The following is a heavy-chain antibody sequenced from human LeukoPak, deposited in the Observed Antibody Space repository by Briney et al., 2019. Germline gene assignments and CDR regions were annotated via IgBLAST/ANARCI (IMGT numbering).Heavy chain of an antibody. J-gene: IGHJ5*02. Sequence: ASVKVSCKASGGTFSSYTISWVRQAPGQGLEWMGRIIPILGIANYAQKFQGRVTITADKSTSTAYMELSSLRSEDTAVYYCARDREGYSCSVSGFDPWGQGTLVTVSS. CDR1: GGTFSSYT. CDR3: ARDREGYSCSVSGFDP. CDR2: IIPILGIA. D-gene: IGHD6-6*01. V-gene: IGHV1-69*04.